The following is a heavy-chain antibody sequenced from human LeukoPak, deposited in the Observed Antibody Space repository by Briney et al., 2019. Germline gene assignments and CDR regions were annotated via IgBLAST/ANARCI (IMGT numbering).Heavy chain of an antibody. D-gene: IGHD2-21*02. J-gene: IGHJ6*02. CDR3: AKDMFGGGDCYPPCYYYGMDV. Sequence: GGSLRLSCAASGFTFDDYAMHWVRQAPGKGLEWVSLISWDGGSTYYADSVKGRFTISRDNSKNSLYLQMNSLRAEDTALYYCAKDMFGGGDCYPPCYYYGMDVWGQGTTVTVSS. CDR2: ISWDGGST. V-gene: IGHV3-43D*03. CDR1: GFTFDDYA.